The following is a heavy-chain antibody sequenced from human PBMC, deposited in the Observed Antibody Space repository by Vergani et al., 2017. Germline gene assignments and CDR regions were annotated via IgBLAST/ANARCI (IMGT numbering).Heavy chain of an antibody. J-gene: IGHJ6*02. CDR3: ARVMYRDEASTGYRLEGMDI. V-gene: IGHV4-59*01. Sequence: QVRLQESGPGLVKPSETLSLTCSVSGGSMSGSYWSWIRQPPGKGLEWMGYIYSTGSTNYNPSLNSRVSMSVDTSKNQFSLKLRSVTAADTAVYFCARVMYRDEASTGYRLEGMDIWGQGTTVTISS. CDR2: IYSTGST. CDR1: GGSMSGSY. D-gene: IGHD3-9*01.